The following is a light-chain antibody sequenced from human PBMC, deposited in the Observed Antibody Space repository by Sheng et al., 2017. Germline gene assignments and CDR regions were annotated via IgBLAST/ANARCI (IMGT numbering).Light chain of an antibody. Sequence: EIVLTQSPATLSLSPGERATLSCRASQSVSSYLGWYQQKPGQAPRLLIYDASNRATGIPARFTGSGSGTDFTLTISSLEPEDCAVYYCQQRSNWPLTFGGGTKVEIK. V-gene: IGKV3-11*01. CDR2: DAS. CDR3: QQRSNWPLT. J-gene: IGKJ4*01. CDR1: QSVSSY.